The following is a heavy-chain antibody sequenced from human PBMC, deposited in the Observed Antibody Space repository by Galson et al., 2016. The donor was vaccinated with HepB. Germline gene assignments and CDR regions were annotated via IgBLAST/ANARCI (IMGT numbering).Heavy chain of an antibody. CDR1: GGSFSSFS. D-gene: IGHD6-25*01. Sequence: SETLSLTCVVSGGSFSSFSWSWIRQTPDKKLQWIGEVTHDGHTNYHPSLKTRVSMSLGTSKNQFSLKPRSVTAADTAMYFCAYSSGFLDSWGLGTWVTVSS. CDR2: VTHDGHT. CDR3: AYSSGFLDS. J-gene: IGHJ4*02. V-gene: IGHV4-34*01.